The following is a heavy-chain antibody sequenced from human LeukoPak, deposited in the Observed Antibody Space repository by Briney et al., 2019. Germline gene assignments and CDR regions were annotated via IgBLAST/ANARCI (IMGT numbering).Heavy chain of an antibody. CDR1: GFSLRTSGMC. CDR3: ARISGGKADY. CDR2: IDWDDDK. J-gene: IGHJ4*02. D-gene: IGHD4-23*01. V-gene: IGHV2-70*11. Sequence: SGPTLVHPTQPLTLTCTFSGFSLRTSGMCGSWMSQPPEKALEWLARIDWDDDKYYSTSLKTRLTISKDTSKNQVVLTMTNMDPVDTATYYCARISGGKADYWGQGTLVTVSS.